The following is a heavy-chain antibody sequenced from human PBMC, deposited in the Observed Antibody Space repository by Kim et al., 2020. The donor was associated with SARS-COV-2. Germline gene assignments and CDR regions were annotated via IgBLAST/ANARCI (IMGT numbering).Heavy chain of an antibody. Sequence: GGSLRLSCAASGFTFSSYAMGWVRQAPGKGLEWVSVISGSGGRTFYADSVKGRFTTSRDNSENTLYVEMHSLRAEDAAVYYCAKGPSGNDYNYFDHWGQG. CDR3: AKGPSGNDYNYFDH. D-gene: IGHD3-10*01. CDR1: GFTFSSYA. V-gene: IGHV3-23*01. CDR2: ISGSGGRT. J-gene: IGHJ4*02.